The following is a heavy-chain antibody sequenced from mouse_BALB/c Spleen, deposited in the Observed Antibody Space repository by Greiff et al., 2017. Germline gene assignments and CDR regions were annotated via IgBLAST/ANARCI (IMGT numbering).Heavy chain of an antibody. J-gene: IGHJ4*01. CDR2: IWTGGGT. V-gene: IGHV2-9-2*01. CDR1: GFSLTSYD. Sequence: QVQLKESGPGLVAPSQSLSITCTVSGFSLTSYDISWIRQPPGKGLEWLGVIWTGGGTNYNSAFMSRLSISKDNSKSQVFLKMNSLQTDDTAIYYCVRANNDGYYAMDYWGQGTSVTVSS. CDR3: VRANNDGYYAMDY. D-gene: IGHD2-3*01.